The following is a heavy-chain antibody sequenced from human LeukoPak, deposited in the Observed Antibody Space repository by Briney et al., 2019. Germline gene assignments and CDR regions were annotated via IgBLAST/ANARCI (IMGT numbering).Heavy chain of an antibody. J-gene: IGHJ4*02. V-gene: IGHV3-30*02. D-gene: IGHD3-22*01. Sequence: GGSLRLSCAASGFTFNNYGIHWVRQAPGRGLEWVAFIRYDGSQKYYADSVKGRFTISRDNSKNTLYLQMNRLRAEDTAVYYCAKDFSVYNYDSRVLDYWGQGTLVTVSS. CDR2: IRYDGSQK. CDR1: GFTFNNYG. CDR3: AKDFSVYNYDSRVLDY.